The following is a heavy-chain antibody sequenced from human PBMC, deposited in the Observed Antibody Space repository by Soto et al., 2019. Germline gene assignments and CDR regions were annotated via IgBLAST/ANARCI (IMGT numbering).Heavy chain of an antibody. CDR1: GDSFSAHA. J-gene: IGHJ4*02. CDR2: IITTFGTR. CDR3: ARDSGYDFWSDYFRVHYFDY. Sequence: QVQLVQSGAEVKKPGSSVKVSCKASGDSFSAHAVSWVRQAPGQGREWMGAIITTFGTRHYAQKFQGRVTITAYKSTDTAYMEMSSLRSEDTAIYYCARDSGYDFWSDYFRVHYFDYWGQGTLVNVSS. D-gene: IGHD3-3*01. V-gene: IGHV1-69*06.